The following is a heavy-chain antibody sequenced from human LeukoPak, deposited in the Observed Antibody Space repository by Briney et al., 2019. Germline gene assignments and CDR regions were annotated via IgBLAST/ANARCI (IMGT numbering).Heavy chain of an antibody. CDR2: ISSSDYT. CDR3: ARCQYNSSPDF. V-gene: IGHV3-11*03. Sequence: GGSLRLSCAASGFTFRDYSMSCIRQAPGKGLEWVSYISSSDYTSYADSVKGRFTISRANAKSSLYLQMNSLRAEDTAVYYCARCQYNSSPDFWGQGILVTVSS. D-gene: IGHD6-19*01. CDR1: GFTFRDYS. J-gene: IGHJ4*02.